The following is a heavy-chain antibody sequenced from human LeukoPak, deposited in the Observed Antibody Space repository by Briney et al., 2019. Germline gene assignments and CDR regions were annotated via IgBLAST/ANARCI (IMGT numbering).Heavy chain of an antibody. CDR3: ARARFETTVTTLVRKKDYYYYNMDV. D-gene: IGHD4-17*01. CDR1: GFKFSSYA. J-gene: IGHJ6*03. Sequence: GGSLRLSCAASGFKFSSYAMSWVRQAPGKGLEWVSSISGSGGTTYYPDSVKGRFTISRDNSKNTLYLQMNSLRADDTARYYCARARFETTVTTLVRKKDYYYYNMDVWGKGTTVTVSS. CDR2: ISGSGGTT. V-gene: IGHV3-23*01.